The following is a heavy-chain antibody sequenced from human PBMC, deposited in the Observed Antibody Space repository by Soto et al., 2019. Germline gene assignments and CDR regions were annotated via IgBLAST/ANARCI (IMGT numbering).Heavy chain of an antibody. CDR1: GFSFSSSA. CDR3: VKFGPPRYFDY. J-gene: IGHJ4*02. Sequence: GGSLRLSCAASGFSFSSSAMTWARQAPGKGLEWVSFISASSTSTYYADSVQGRFTISRDNSKNTLYLQMSSLRAEDTALYYCVKFGPPRYFDYWGQGTLVTVSS. V-gene: IGHV3-23*01. CDR2: ISASSTST. D-gene: IGHD3-16*02.